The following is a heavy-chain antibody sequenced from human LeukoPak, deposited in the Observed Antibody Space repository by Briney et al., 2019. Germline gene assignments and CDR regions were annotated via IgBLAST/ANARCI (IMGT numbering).Heavy chain of an antibody. D-gene: IGHD2-8*01. CDR1: GFSFSSFA. Sequence: PGGSLRLSCVGSGFSFSSFAMSWVRQAPGKGLEWVSTVSGRGAYTYYADSVKGRFTVSRDDSKSMHFLQMNSLRPEDTALYFCAKRITVSAGYYLDSWGQGTLVTVSS. CDR3: AKRITVSAGYYLDS. CDR2: VSGRGAYT. V-gene: IGHV3-23*01. J-gene: IGHJ4*02.